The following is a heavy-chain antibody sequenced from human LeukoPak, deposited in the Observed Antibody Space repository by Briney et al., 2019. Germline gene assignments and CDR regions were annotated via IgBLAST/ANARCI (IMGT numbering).Heavy chain of an antibody. Sequence: GGSLRLSCAASGFTFSSYGMHWVRQAPGKGLEWVAVVSYDGSNKYYADSVKGRFTISRDNSKNSLYLQMNSLRAEDTAVYYCAREKVLWFGESYNWFDPWGQGTLVTVSS. CDR1: GFTFSSYG. CDR2: VSYDGSNK. D-gene: IGHD3-10*01. J-gene: IGHJ5*02. V-gene: IGHV3-30*03. CDR3: AREKVLWFGESYNWFDP.